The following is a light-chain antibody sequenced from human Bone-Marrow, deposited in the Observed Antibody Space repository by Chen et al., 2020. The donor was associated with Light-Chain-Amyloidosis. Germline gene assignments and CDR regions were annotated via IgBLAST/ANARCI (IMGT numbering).Light chain of an antibody. CDR3: QSYQGSSQGV. Sequence: NFMLTQPHSVAESPGKTVIISCTRSSGSIATNYVQWYQQRPGSSPTTVIYEDDQRPSGVPDRLSGSIDRSSNSASLTISGLKTEDEADYYCQSYQGSSQGVFGGGTKLTVL. J-gene: IGLJ3*02. V-gene: IGLV6-57*01. CDR2: EDD. CDR1: SGSIATNY.